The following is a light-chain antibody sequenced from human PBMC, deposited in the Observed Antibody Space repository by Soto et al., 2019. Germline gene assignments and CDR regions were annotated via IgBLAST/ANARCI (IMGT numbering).Light chain of an antibody. Sequence: QSALTQPRSVSASPGQSVTMSCTGSSSDVGGYDYVSWYQQHPGTAPKLIIYDVTKRPSGVHDRFSGSQSGNTAFLTISGLQAEDASDYYCCSYGGIYYVFGNGTKVTVL. J-gene: IGLJ1*01. V-gene: IGLV2-11*01. CDR3: CSYGGIYYV. CDR1: SSDVGGYDY. CDR2: DVT.